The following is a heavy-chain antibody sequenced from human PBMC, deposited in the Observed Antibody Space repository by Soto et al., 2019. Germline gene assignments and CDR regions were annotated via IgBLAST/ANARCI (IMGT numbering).Heavy chain of an antibody. Sequence: SETLSLTCTVSGGSISSSSYYWGWIRQPPGKGLEWIGSIYYSGSTYYNPSLKSRVTISVDTSKNQFSLKLSSVTAADTAVYYCARPPFRFLEWLKGCWFDPWGQGTLVTVSS. CDR2: IYYSGST. V-gene: IGHV4-39*01. CDR1: GGSISSSSYY. CDR3: ARPPFRFLEWLKGCWFDP. D-gene: IGHD3-3*01. J-gene: IGHJ5*02.